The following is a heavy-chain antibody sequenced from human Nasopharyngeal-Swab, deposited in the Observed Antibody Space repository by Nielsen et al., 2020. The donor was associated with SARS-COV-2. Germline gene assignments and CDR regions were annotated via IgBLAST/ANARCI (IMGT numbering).Heavy chain of an antibody. V-gene: IGHV3-48*03. D-gene: IGHD3-22*01. CDR1: GFTFSSYE. CDR2: ISSSGSTT. CDR3: ARDDSSPHVGAFDI. Sequence: GGSLRLSCAASGFTFSSYEMNWVRQAPGKGLEWVSYISSSGSTTYYADSVKGRFTISRDNAKNSLYLQMNSLRAEDTAVYYCARDDSSPHVGAFDIWGQGTMVTVSS. J-gene: IGHJ3*02.